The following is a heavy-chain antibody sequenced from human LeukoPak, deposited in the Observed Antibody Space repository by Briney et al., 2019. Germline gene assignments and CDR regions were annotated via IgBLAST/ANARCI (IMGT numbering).Heavy chain of an antibody. CDR3: ARGGGYSGGYQEPFDI. CDR1: GSTFDDYA. D-gene: IGHD1-26*01. V-gene: IGHV3-9*01. J-gene: IGHJ3*02. Sequence: GGSLRLSCVASGSTFDDYAMYWVRQAPGKGLEWVSGISWNSGSIGYADSVKGRFTIFRDNDKHSLHLQMNSLTAEDTALDYGARGGGYSGGYQEPFDIWGQGTMVTVSS. CDR2: ISWNSGSI.